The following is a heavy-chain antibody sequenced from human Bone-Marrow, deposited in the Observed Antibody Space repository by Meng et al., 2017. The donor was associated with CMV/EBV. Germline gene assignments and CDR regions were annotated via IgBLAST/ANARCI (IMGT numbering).Heavy chain of an antibody. D-gene: IGHD6-13*01. CDR2: IYSGVTST. Sequence: GGSLRLSCAASGFTFNNYWMSWVRQAPGKGLEWVSVIYSGVTSTYYANSVKGRFTISRDNSKNTLYLQMNSLRAEDTAVYYCARLSSSWYYFDYWGQGTLATVSS. J-gene: IGHJ4*02. CDR1: GFTFNNYW. CDR3: ARLSSSWYYFDY. V-gene: IGHV3-23*03.